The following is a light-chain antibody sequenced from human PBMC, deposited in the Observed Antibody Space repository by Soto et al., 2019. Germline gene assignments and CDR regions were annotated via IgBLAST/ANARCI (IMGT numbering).Light chain of an antibody. CDR2: AAS. J-gene: IGKJ5*01. Sequence: DIQMTQSPSSLSASVGYNVTITCRASQRILDYLNWYQQKPGKAPKLLIYAASNLQSGVPSRFSGSGSGSDFTLTISSLQPEDFASYYCQQSYLTPITFGQGTRLEIK. V-gene: IGKV1-39*01. CDR1: QRILDY. CDR3: QQSYLTPIT.